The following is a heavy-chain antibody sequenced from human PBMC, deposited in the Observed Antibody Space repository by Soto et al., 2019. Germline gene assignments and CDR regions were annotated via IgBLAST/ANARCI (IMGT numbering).Heavy chain of an antibody. V-gene: IGHV4-59*08. Sequence: SETLSLTCTVSGGSISSYYWSWIRQPPGKGLEWIGYISDSGSTNYNPSLKSRVAISVDTSNNQFSLKLSSVTAADTAVYYCARRIKYYYAMDVWGQGTTVTVSS. CDR2: ISDSGST. CDR3: ARRIKYYYAMDV. CDR1: GGSISSYY. D-gene: IGHD2-15*01. J-gene: IGHJ6*02.